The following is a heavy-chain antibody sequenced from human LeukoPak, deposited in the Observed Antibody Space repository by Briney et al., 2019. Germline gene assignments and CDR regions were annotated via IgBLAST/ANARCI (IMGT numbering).Heavy chain of an antibody. V-gene: IGHV1/OR15-2*01. CDR2: ISTYNGNT. CDR1: GYTFTDYY. Sequence: ASVKVSCKASGYTFTDYYMHWVRQAPGQGLEWMGWISTYNGNTNYAQKLQGKVTMTTDTSTSTAYMELSRLRSDDTAVYYCAGGTGEGYSYGRYYFDYWGQGTLVTVSS. D-gene: IGHD5-18*01. J-gene: IGHJ4*02. CDR3: AGGTGEGYSYGRYYFDY.